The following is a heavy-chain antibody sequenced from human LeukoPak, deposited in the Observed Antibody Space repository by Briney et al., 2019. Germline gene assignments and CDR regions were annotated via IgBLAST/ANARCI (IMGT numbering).Heavy chain of an antibody. Sequence: PGRSLRLSRAASALTFRTYAMSCVRQAPRKGMEWPSDISGSGSSTYYADSVKGRFTISRYLSKNALYLRMNATRADDTAVYYRAKAVAGTRWGQGTLVTVSS. J-gene: IGHJ4*02. CDR2: ISGSGSST. D-gene: IGHD6-19*01. CDR1: ALTFRTYA. CDR3: AKAVAGTR. V-gene: IGHV3-23*01.